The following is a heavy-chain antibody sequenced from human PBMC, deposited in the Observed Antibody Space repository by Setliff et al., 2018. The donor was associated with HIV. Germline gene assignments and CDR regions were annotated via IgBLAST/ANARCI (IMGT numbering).Heavy chain of an antibody. D-gene: IGHD6-19*01. Sequence: ASVKVSCKASGGIFSRFAFSWVRQAPGQGLEWMGYINAGDDNTRYSEKFQGRVTITRDTSANTAYMELSSLRSEDTAVYYCARGSCSGCYLSDYWGLGTLVTVSS. CDR1: GGIFSRFA. CDR2: INAGDDNT. J-gene: IGHJ4*02. CDR3: ARGSCSGCYLSDY. V-gene: IGHV1-3*01.